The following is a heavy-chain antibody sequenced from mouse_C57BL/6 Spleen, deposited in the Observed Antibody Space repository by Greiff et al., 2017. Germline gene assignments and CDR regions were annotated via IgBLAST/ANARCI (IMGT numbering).Heavy chain of an antibody. D-gene: IGHD1-1*02. CDR2: IWSGGST. J-gene: IGHJ1*03. CDR3: ARNFGGYYGYFDV. CDR1: GFSLTSYG. Sequence: QVQLQQSGPGLVQPSQSLSITCTVSGFSLTSYGVHWVRQSPGKGLEWLGVIWSGGSTDYNAAFISRLSISKDNSKSQVFFKMNSLQADDTAIYYCARNFGGYYGYFDVWGTGTTVTVSS. V-gene: IGHV2-2*01.